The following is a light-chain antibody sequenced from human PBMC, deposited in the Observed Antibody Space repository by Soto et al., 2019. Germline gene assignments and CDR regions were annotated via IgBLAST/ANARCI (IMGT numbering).Light chain of an antibody. J-gene: IGKJ5*01. Sequence: DIVLTQSPVTLSLSPGERATLSCRASQSVSSNLACYQQKPGQAPRLLIYGASTRATGIPARFSGSGSGTEFTLTISSLQSEDFAVYYCQQYNNWPITFGQGTRLEIK. V-gene: IGKV3-15*01. CDR3: QQYNNWPIT. CDR1: QSVSSN. CDR2: GAS.